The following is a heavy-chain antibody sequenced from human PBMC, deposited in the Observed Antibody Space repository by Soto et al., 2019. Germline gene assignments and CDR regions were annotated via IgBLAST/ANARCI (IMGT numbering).Heavy chain of an antibody. D-gene: IGHD6-13*01. CDR3: ARGPRRAAAALDY. V-gene: IGHV1-46*01. CDR1: GYTFTSYY. Sequence: QVQLVQSGAEVKKPGASVKVSCKASGYTFTSYYMHWVRQAPGQGLEWMGVIIPSGGGTSYAQKFQGRVTMTRDTSTSTVYMELSSLRSEDTAVYYCARGPRRAAAALDYWGQGTLVTVSS. CDR2: IIPSGGGT. J-gene: IGHJ4*02.